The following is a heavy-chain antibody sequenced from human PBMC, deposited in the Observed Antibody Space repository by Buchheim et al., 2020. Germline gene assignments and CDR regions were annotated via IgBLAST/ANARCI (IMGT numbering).Heavy chain of an antibody. CDR2: IKSKTDGGTT. D-gene: IGHD3-10*01. Sequence: EVQLVESGGGLVKPGGSLRVSCAASGFTFSNAWMSWVRQAPGKGLEWVGRIKSKTDGGTTDYAAPVKGRFTISRDDSKNTLYLQMNSLKTEDTAVYYCTTEPDGSGSYYLYYFDYWGQGTL. V-gene: IGHV3-15*01. J-gene: IGHJ4*02. CDR1: GFTFSNAW. CDR3: TTEPDGSGSYYLYYFDY.